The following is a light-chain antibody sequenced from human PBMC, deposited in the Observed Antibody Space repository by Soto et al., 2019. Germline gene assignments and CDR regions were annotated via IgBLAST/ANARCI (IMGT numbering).Light chain of an antibody. Sequence: EIVLTQSPGTLSLSPGERATLSCRASQSINSFLAWYQQRRGQAPRLLIHGASNRATGIPDRFSGSGSGTDCTLTISRLEPEDFAVYYCQLYSRSPRQITFGQGTRLEIK. V-gene: IGKV3-20*01. J-gene: IGKJ5*01. CDR3: QLYSRSPRQIT. CDR2: GAS. CDR1: QSINSF.